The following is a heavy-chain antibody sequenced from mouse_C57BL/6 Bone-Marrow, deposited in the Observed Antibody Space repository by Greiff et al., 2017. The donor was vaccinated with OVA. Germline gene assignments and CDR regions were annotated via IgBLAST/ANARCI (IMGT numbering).Heavy chain of an antibody. J-gene: IGHJ1*03. CDR1: GYTFTSYW. CDR2: IDPNSGGT. Sequence: QVQLKQPGAELVKPGASVKLSCKASGYTFTSYWMHWVKQRPGRGLEWIGRIDPNSGGTKYNEKFKSKATLTVDKPSSTAYMQLSSLTSEDSAVYYCARWVYDYDGYWYFDVWGTGTTVTVSS. V-gene: IGHV1-72*01. CDR3: ARWVYDYDGYWYFDV. D-gene: IGHD2-4*01.